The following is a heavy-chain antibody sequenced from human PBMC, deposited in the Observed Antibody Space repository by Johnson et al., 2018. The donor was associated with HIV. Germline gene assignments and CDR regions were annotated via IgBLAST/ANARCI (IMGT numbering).Heavy chain of an antibody. D-gene: IGHD4-11*01. J-gene: IGHJ3*02. CDR2: ISYDGSNK. Sequence: QVQLVESGGGLVKPGGSLRLSCAASGFTFSNAWMSWVRQAPGKGLEWVAVISYDGSNKYYADSVKGRFTISRDNSKNSLYLQMNSLRVEDTALYYCAKDTRMTTVTPGALNIWGQGTMVTVSS. CDR3: AKDTRMTTVTPGALNI. CDR1: GFTFSNAW. V-gene: IGHV3-30*18.